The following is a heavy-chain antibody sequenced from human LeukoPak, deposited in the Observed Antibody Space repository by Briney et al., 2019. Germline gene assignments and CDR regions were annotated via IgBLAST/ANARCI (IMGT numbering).Heavy chain of an antibody. J-gene: IGHJ4*02. CDR1: GYTFTGYY. V-gene: IGHV1-2*02. CDR2: INPNSGGT. Sequence: GASVKVSCKASGYTFTGYYMHWVRQAPGQGLEWMGWINPNSGGTNYAQKFQGRVTMTRDTSISTAYMEVSRLRSDDTAVYYCARDLVRGVRGPGYWGQGTLVTVSS. CDR3: ARDLVRGVRGPGY. D-gene: IGHD3-10*01.